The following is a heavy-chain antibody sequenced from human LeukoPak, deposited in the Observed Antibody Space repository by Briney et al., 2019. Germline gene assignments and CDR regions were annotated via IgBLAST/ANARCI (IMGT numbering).Heavy chain of an antibody. Sequence: GSLRLSCVASGFTFSSYWMSWIRQPPGKGLEWIGESNHSGRTNFNPSLKSRVTISVDTSKNQFSLKPNSVTAADTAVYYCARGAAAALWYYFDYWGQGTLVTVSS. D-gene: IGHD6-13*01. CDR3: ARGAAAALWYYFDY. V-gene: IGHV4-34*01. CDR1: GFTFSSYW. J-gene: IGHJ4*02. CDR2: SNHSGRT.